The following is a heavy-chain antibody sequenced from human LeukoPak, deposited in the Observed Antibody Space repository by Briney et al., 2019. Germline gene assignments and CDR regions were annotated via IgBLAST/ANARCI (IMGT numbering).Heavy chain of an antibody. D-gene: IGHD2-2*01. CDR1: GGSISSSTYY. J-gene: IGHJ5*02. CDR2: INHSGST. V-gene: IGHV4-39*07. CDR3: ARPLHCSSTTCYDWFDP. Sequence: SETLSLTCTVSGGSISSSTYYWGWIRQPPGKGLEWIGEINHSGSTNYNPSLKSRVTISIDTSKNQFSLKLSSVTAADTAIYYCARPLHCSSTTCYDWFDPWGQGTLDTVSS.